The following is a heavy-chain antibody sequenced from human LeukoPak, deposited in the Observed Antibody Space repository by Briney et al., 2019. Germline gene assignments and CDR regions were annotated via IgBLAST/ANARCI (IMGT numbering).Heavy chain of an antibody. CDR2: ISSSSSTI. J-gene: IGHJ6*02. V-gene: IGHV3-48*01. CDR3: ARADCSSTSCYDYYYYGMDV. D-gene: IGHD2-2*01. CDR1: GFTFSSYS. Sequence: GGSLRLSCAASGFTFSSYSMNWVRQAPGKGLEWASYISSSSSTIYYADSVKGRFTISRDNAKNSLYLQMNSLRAEDTAVYYCARADCSSTSCYDYYYYGMDVWGQGTTVTVSS.